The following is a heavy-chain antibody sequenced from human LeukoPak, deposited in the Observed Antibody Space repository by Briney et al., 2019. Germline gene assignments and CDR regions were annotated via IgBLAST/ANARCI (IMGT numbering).Heavy chain of an antibody. CDR2: IIPIFGTA. V-gene: IGHV1-69*06. Sequence: GSSVKVSCKASGGTFSSYAISWVRQAPGQGLEWMGGIIPIFGTANYAQKFQGRVTITADKSTSTAYMELSSLRSEDKAVYYCAREGYCSGGSCYSRWFDPWGQGTLVTVSS. CDR3: AREGYCSGGSCYSRWFDP. CDR1: GGTFSSYA. D-gene: IGHD2-15*01. J-gene: IGHJ5*02.